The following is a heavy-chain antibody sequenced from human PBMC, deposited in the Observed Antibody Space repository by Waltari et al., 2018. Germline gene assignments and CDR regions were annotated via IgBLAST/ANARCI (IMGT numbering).Heavy chain of an antibody. Sequence: QVQLQESGPGLVKPSETLSLTCAVSGSSISSGYYWVWIRQPPGKGLEWIGSIYHSGSTYYNPSLKSRVTISVDTSKNQFSLKLSSVTAADTAVYYCARHHYDFWSGYFLDAFDIWGQGTMVTVSS. CDR3: ARHHYDFWSGYFLDAFDI. J-gene: IGHJ3*02. CDR1: GSSISSGYY. V-gene: IGHV4-38-2*01. CDR2: IYHSGST. D-gene: IGHD3-3*01.